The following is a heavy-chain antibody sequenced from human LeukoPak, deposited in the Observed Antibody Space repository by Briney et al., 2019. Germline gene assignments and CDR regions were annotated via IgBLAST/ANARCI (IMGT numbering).Heavy chain of an antibody. CDR3: ARALDYGDYRSWFDP. V-gene: IGHV1-46*01. Sequence: ASVEVSCKASGYTFTSYYMHWVRQAPGQGLEWMGIINPSGGSTSYAQKFQGRVTMTRDTSTSTVYMELSSLRSEDTAVYYCARALDYGDYRSWFDPWGQGTLVTVSS. D-gene: IGHD4-17*01. CDR1: GYTFTSYY. J-gene: IGHJ5*02. CDR2: INPSGGST.